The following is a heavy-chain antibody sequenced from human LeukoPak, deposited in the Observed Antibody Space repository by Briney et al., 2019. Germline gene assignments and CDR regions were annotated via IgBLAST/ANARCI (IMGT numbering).Heavy chain of an antibody. Sequence: PGGSLRLSCAVSGFTFSSYWMHWVRQAPGKGLVWVSRINSDGSSTSYADSVKGRFTISRDNAKNTLYLQMNSLRAKDTAVYYCGRDRSAPYYDLDYWGQGTLVTVSS. CDR3: GRDRSAPYYDLDY. V-gene: IGHV3-74*01. D-gene: IGHD2/OR15-2a*01. CDR2: INSDGSST. J-gene: IGHJ4*02. CDR1: GFTFSSYW.